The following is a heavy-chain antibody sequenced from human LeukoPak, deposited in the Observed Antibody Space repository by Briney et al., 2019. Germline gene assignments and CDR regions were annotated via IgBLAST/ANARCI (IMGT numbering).Heavy chain of an antibody. CDR3: ARDGSSGWSNNWFDP. CDR1: GDSVSSNSAA. CDR2: TYYRSKWYA. Sequence: SQTLSLTCVISGDSVSSNSAAWNWIRQSPSRGLEWLGRTYYRSKWYADYAVSVKGRITINPDTSKNQVSLQLNSVTPEDTAMYYCARDGSSGWSNNWFDPWGQGTLVTVSS. J-gene: IGHJ5*02. D-gene: IGHD6-19*01. V-gene: IGHV6-1*01.